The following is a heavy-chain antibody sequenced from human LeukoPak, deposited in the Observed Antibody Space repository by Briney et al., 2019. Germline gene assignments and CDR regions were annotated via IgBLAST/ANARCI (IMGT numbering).Heavy chain of an antibody. J-gene: IGHJ4*02. CDR2: ISPSGDIK. Sequence: GGSLRLSCVASGFTFSRHGMNWVRQAPGKGLEWVSGISPSGDIKYYVDSVKGRFTVSRDNSKNTLYLRINSLRDEDTAVYYCAKDDAWLQYNDWGQGTLVTVSS. CDR1: GFTFSRHG. D-gene: IGHD5-24*01. CDR3: AKDDAWLQYND. V-gene: IGHV3-23*01.